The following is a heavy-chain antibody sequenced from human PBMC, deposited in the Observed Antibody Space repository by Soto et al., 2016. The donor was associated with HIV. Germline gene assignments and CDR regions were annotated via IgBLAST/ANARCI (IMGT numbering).Heavy chain of an antibody. CDR2: ISVYNGNT. Sequence: QVQLVQSGAEVKKPGASVKVSCKASGYTFNSYGISWVRQAPGQGLEWMGWISVYNGNTNYAQKVQGRVTMTTDTSTSTAYMELRSLRSDDTAVYYCAREGGNDSSGYYFDYWGQGTLVTVSS. CDR3: AREGGNDSSGYYFDY. J-gene: IGHJ4*02. V-gene: IGHV1-18*01. CDR1: GYTFNSYG. D-gene: IGHD3-22*01.